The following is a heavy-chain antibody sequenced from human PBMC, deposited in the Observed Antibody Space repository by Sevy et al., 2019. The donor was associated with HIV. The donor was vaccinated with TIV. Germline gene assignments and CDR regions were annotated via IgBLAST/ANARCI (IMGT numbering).Heavy chain of an antibody. Sequence: GGSLRLSCAASGFTFSKIAIHWVRQAPGKGLEWVSVISNDGSNKDYADSVKGRFTISRDNSKNMLYLQLNSLRVEDTAVYYCATASHMITFGGVIVVDGIDYWGQGTLVTVSS. CDR2: ISNDGSNK. D-gene: IGHD3-16*02. V-gene: IGHV3-30-3*01. J-gene: IGHJ4*02. CDR3: ATASHMITFGGVIVVDGIDY. CDR1: GFTFSKIA.